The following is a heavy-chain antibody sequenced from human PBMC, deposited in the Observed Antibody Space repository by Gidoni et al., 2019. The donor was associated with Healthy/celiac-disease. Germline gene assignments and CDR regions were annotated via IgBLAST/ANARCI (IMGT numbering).Heavy chain of an antibody. Sequence: EVQLVESGGGLVQPGGSLRLSCAASGFTFSRYWMSWVRQAPGKGLEWVANIKQDGSEKYYVDSVKGRFTISRDNAKNSLYLQMNSLRAEDTAVYYCARDRGVVPAAKGYFDLWGRGTLVTVSS. V-gene: IGHV3-7*04. CDR3: ARDRGVVPAAKGYFDL. J-gene: IGHJ2*01. CDR2: IKQDGSEK. D-gene: IGHD2-2*01. CDR1: GFTFSRYW.